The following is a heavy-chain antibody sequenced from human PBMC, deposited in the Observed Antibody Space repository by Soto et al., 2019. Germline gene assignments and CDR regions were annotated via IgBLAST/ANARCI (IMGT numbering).Heavy chain of an antibody. J-gene: IGHJ5*02. CDR1: GYTFTGYY. Sequence: ASVKVSCKASGYTFTGYYMHWVRQAPGQGLEWMGWINPNSGGTNYAQKFQGWVTMTRDTSISTAYMELSRLRSDDTAVYYCARELGGSPNWFDPWGQGTLVTVPS. CDR2: INPNSGGT. CDR3: ARELGGSPNWFDP. D-gene: IGHD1-26*01. V-gene: IGHV1-2*04.